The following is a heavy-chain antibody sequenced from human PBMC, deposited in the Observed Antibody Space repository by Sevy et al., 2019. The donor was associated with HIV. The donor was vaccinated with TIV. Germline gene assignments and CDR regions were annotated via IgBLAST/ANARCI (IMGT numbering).Heavy chain of an antibody. CDR1: GGSISSGNYY. Sequence: SETLSLTCTVSGGSISSGNYYWSWIRQPAGKGLEWIGRFYTSGGTNYNPSLKSRVTISVDTSKNQFSLKLSSVTAADMAVYYCARESGDCSSTSCYEGVFDYWGQGTLVTVSS. CDR2: FYTSGGT. V-gene: IGHV4-61*02. CDR3: ARESGDCSSTSCYEGVFDY. J-gene: IGHJ4*02. D-gene: IGHD2-2*01.